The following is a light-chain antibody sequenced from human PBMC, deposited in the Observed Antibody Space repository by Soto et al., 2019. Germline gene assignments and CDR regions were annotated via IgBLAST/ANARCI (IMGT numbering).Light chain of an antibody. V-gene: IGKV4-1*01. Sequence: DIVMTQSPDSLAVSLGERATINCKSSQSVLFNSKNKNYLAWYQQKPGQPPKLLIYWASTRESGVPDRFSGSGSGTDFTLTISRLQAEDVAVYYCQQYYNTPLTFGGGTK. J-gene: IGKJ4*01. CDR2: WAS. CDR1: QSVLFNSKNKNY. CDR3: QQYYNTPLT.